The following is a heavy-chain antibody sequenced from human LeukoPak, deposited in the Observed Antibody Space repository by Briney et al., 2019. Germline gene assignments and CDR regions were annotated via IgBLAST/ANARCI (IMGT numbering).Heavy chain of an antibody. D-gene: IGHD6-19*01. V-gene: IGHV1-18*01. CDR2: ISAYNGNT. J-gene: IGHJ6*02. Sequence: ASVKVSCKASGYTFTSYGISWVRQTPGQGLEWMGWISAYNGNTNYAQKLQGRVTMTTDTSTSTAYMELRSLRSDDTAVYYCVRSGDYSSGWYLMDYYGMDVWGQGTTVTVSS. CDR3: VRSGDYSSGWYLMDYYGMDV. CDR1: GYTFTSYG.